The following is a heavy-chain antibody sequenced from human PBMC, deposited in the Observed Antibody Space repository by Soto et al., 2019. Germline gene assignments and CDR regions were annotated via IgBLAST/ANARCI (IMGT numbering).Heavy chain of an antibody. V-gene: IGHV4-34*01. CDR3: ATGLTKERTFSNYSGIDV. D-gene: IGHD3-16*01. CDR2: INHSRST. J-gene: IGHJ6*02. CDR1: GGSFSGYF. Sequence: SETLSLTCAVYGGSFSGYFWTWIRQPPGKGLEWIGEINHSRSTNYNPSLKSRVTISVDTSKNQFYLKVRSMTAADTAVYYCATGLTKERTFSNYSGIDVWGQGTTVT.